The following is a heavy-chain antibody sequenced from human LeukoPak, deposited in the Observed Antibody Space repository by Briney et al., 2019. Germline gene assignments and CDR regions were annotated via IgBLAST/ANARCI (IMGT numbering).Heavy chain of an antibody. J-gene: IGHJ4*02. V-gene: IGHV3-7*05. D-gene: IGHD3-10*01. CDR3: ATIKVRANNYDTVGFEY. CDR1: GFTLSSFW. CDR2: IKQDGNEK. Sequence: GGSLRLSCAASGFTLSSFWMSWVRQAPGKGLEWVANIKQDGNEKYYADSVKGRFTISRDNAKNSLYLQMNSLRAEDTAVYYCATIKVRANNYDTVGFEYWGQGTLVTVSS.